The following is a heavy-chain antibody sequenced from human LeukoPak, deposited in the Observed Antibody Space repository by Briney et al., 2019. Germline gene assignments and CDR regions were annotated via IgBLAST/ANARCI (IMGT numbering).Heavy chain of an antibody. CDR2: MNPSSGNT. Sequence: ASVKVSCKASGYMFTSYDINWVRQTTGQGLEWMGWMNPSSGNTGNVRKFQGRVTMTRSTSIGTAYMELSGLTSDDTGVYYCARDRVGVGGNGWENWGQGTLVTVSS. V-gene: IGHV1-8*01. CDR3: ARDRVGVGGNGWEN. CDR1: GYMFTSYD. J-gene: IGHJ4*02. D-gene: IGHD6-19*01.